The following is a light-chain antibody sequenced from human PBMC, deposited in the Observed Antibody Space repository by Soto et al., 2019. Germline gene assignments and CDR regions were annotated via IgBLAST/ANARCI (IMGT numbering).Light chain of an antibody. V-gene: IGKV3-11*01. Sequence: EIVLTQSPATLSLSPGERATLSCRASQSVSSYLAWYQQKPGQAPRLLIYDASHRATGIPARFSGSGSGTDFTLTIRSLEPEDFAVYYCQQRSNWPRWTFGQGTKVEIK. CDR2: DAS. CDR1: QSVSSY. J-gene: IGKJ1*01. CDR3: QQRSNWPRWT.